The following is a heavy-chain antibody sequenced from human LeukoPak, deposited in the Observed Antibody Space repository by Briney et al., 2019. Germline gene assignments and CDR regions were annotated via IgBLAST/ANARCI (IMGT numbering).Heavy chain of an antibody. CDR1: GGSFSGYY. V-gene: IGHV4-34*01. D-gene: IGHD2-15*01. CDR2: INHSGST. J-gene: IGHJ4*02. CDR3: ARVVVVVAATLEYFDY. Sequence: SETLSLTCAVYGGSFSGYYWSWIRQPPGKGLEWIGEINHSGSTNYNPSLKSRVTISVDTSKNQFSLKLSSVTAADTAVYYCARVVVVVAATLEYFDYWGQGTLVTVSS.